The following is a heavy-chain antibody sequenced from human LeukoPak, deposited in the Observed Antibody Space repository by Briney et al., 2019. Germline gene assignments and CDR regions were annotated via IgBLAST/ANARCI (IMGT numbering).Heavy chain of an antibody. CDR2: IYWDGAK. D-gene: IGHD5-18*01. CDR3: AHGRKEMAIQLSGAYYFDY. V-gene: IGHV2-5*02. Sequence: SGPTLVNPPQTLTLTCTFSGFSVTTSGVAVGWIRQPPGKALEYLAIIYWDGAKRYSPSLKSRLSITMDASKSQVTLTMTNMDPVDTATYYCAHGRKEMAIQLSGAYYFDYWGQGTLVIVSS. J-gene: IGHJ4*02. CDR1: GFSVTTSGVA.